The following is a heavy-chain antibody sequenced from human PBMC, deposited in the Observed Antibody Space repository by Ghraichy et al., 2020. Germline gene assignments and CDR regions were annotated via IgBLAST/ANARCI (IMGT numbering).Heavy chain of an antibody. J-gene: IGHJ6*04. CDR3: SRVEVFNSGSYRQMDV. V-gene: IGHV3-49*03. Sequence: GGSLRLSCTRSGFTFGDYAVSWFRQAPGKGLEWVGYIRSKAFGGGTEYAASVRGRFTISRDDAKSIADLHMSSLKFEDTAVYYCSRVEVFNSGSYRQMDVWGKGTTVTVSS. D-gene: IGHD1-26*01. CDR2: IRSKAFGGGT. CDR1: GFTFGDYA.